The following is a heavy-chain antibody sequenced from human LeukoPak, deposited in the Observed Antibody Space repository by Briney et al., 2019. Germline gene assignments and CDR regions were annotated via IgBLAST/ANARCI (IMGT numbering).Heavy chain of an antibody. J-gene: IGHJ3*02. CDR3: ARVWYCSGGSCYGDDAFDI. V-gene: IGHV4-4*07. CDR2: GGT. D-gene: IGHD2-15*01. Sequence: GGTNYNPSLKSRVTMSVDTSKNQFSLKLSSVTAADTAVYYCARVWYCSGGSCYGDDAFDIWGQGTMVTVSS.